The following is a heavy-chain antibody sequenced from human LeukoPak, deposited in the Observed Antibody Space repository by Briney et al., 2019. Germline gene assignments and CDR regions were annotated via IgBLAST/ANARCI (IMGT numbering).Heavy chain of an antibody. CDR3: ARDPRVSMVRGVHHADFFDY. V-gene: IGHV3-21*01. CDR2: ISSSSSYI. CDR1: GFTFSSYS. Sequence: TGGSLRLSCAASGFTFSSYSMNWVRQAPGKGLEWVSSISSSSSYIYYADSVKGRFTISRDNAKNSLYLQMNSLRAEDTAVYYCARDPRVSMVRGVHHADFFDYWGQGTLVTVSS. D-gene: IGHD3-10*01. J-gene: IGHJ4*02.